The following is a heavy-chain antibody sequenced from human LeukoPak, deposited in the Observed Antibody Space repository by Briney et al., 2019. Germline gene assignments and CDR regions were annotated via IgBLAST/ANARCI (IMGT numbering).Heavy chain of an antibody. Sequence: PGGSLRLSCTASGFVFSSYWMSWVRQAPGKGLEWVANIKDDESQKYYGDSVKGRFTISRDNAKKSLYLQMNSLRVDDTAVYYCARDRGGKDFWGQGTLVVVSS. D-gene: IGHD1-1*01. CDR1: GFVFSSYW. J-gene: IGHJ4*02. V-gene: IGHV3-7*03. CDR2: IKDDESQK. CDR3: ARDRGGKDF.